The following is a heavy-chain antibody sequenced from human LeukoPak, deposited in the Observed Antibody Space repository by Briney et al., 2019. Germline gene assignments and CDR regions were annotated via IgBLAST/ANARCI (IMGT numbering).Heavy chain of an antibody. D-gene: IGHD3-10*01. CDR2: IYYSGST. CDR3: ARVLSGSEDY. V-gene: IGHV4-59*01. J-gene: IGHJ4*02. Sequence: SETLSLTCTVSGGSISSYYWSWLRQPPGKGLEWIGYIYYSGSTNYNPSLKSRVTISVDTSKNQFSLKLSSVTAADTAVYYCARVLSGSEDYWGQGTLVTVSS. CDR1: GGSISSYY.